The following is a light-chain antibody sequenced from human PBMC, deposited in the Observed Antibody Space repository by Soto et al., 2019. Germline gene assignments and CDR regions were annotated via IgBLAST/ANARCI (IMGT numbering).Light chain of an antibody. J-gene: IGKJ2*01. CDR1: QSVSNNY. V-gene: IGKV3-20*01. CDR3: QQYGSSPPYT. Sequence: EVVLTQSPGTLSLSPGERATLSCRASQSVSNNYFAWYQQKPGQAPRLLIFGSSDRATGIPDRFSGSGSGTDCTITISRLEPEDVAVYYCQQYGSSPPYTFGQGTKLEIK. CDR2: GSS.